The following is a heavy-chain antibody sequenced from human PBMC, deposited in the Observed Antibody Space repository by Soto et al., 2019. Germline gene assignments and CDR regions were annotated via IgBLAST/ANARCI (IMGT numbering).Heavy chain of an antibody. CDR3: ARLGQCGGGSCP. V-gene: IGHV3-48*03. CDR1: GFTFSAYE. Sequence: EVQLVESGGGFIQPGGSLRLSCGASGFTFSAYEMYWVRQAPGKGLEWVSYISDGGFTTYYADSVKGRFTISRDNANNSLYLQMNSLRVEDTAIYYCARLGQCGGGSCPWGQGTLVTVSS. CDR2: ISDGGFTT. J-gene: IGHJ5*02. D-gene: IGHD2-15*01.